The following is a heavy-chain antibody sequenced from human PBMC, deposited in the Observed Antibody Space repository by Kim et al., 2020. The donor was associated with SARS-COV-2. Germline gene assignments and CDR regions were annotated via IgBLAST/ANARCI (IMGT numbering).Heavy chain of an antibody. D-gene: IGHD2-15*01. V-gene: IGHV3-48*02. Sequence: RFTISRDNAKNSLYLQMNSLRDEDTAVYYCARDREWGYCSGGSCYSASGYWGQGTLVTVSS. CDR3: ARDREWGYCSGGSCYSASGY. J-gene: IGHJ4*02.